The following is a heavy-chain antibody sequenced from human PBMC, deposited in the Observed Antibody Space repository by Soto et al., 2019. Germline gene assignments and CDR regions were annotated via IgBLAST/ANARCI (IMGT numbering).Heavy chain of an antibody. D-gene: IGHD6-13*01. J-gene: IGHJ4*02. CDR3: ASGASRWYPYFFDS. Sequence: QAQVVQSGAEVRKPGSSVKLSCKASEGTFNSYAIAWVRQAPGQGLEWMGGIIPYYNTLNYAQKFQDRVTITADDSTNRVYTELSSLRSDDTAVYFCASGASRWYPYFFDSWAQGTLVTVSS. CDR1: EGTFNSYA. CDR2: IIPYYNTL. V-gene: IGHV1-69*01.